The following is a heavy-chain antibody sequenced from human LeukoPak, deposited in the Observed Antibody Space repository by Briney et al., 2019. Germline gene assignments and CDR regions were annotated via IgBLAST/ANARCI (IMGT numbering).Heavy chain of an antibody. V-gene: IGHV1-24*01. J-gene: IGHJ3*02. CDR3: ATSFDDYVWGSYRSDAFDI. D-gene: IGHD3-16*02. Sequence: ASVKVSCKISGYTLTELSMHWVRQAPGKGLEWMGGFDPEDGETIYAQKFQGRVTMTEDTSTDTAYMELSSLRSEDTAVYYCATSFDDYVWGSYRSDAFDIWGQGTMVTVSS. CDR1: GYTLTELS. CDR2: FDPEDGET.